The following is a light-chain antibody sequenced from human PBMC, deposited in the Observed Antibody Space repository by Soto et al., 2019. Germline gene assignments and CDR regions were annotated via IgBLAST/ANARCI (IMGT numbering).Light chain of an antibody. J-gene: IGKJ2*01. CDR3: QQSYSTPYT. CDR2: LAS. CDR1: QSISSS. V-gene: IGKV1-39*01. Sequence: DIQMTQSPSSLSASVGDRVTITCRASQSISSSLRWYQQRPGKAPNLLIYLASSLQSGVPSRFSGSGSGTDFTLTISSLQFEDFATYYCQQSYSTPYTFGQGTKLEIK.